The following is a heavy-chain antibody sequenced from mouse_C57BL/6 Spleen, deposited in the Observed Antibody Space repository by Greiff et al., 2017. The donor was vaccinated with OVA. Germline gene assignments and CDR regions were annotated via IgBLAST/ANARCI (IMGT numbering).Heavy chain of an antibody. V-gene: IGHV1-74*01. D-gene: IGHD2-4*01. CDR2: IHPSDSDT. CDR3: TIGGLRGYFDY. Sequence: VQLQQPGAELVKPGASVKVSCKASGYTFTSYWMHWVKQRPGQGLEWIGRIHPSDSDTNYNQKFMGKATLTVDKSSSTAYMQRSSLTSEDSAVYYCTIGGLRGYFDYWGQGTTLTVSS. J-gene: IGHJ2*01. CDR1: GYTFTSYW.